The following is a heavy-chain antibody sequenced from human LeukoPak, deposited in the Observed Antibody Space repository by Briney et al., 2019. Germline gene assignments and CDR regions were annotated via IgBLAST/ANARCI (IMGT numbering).Heavy chain of an antibody. J-gene: IGHJ4*02. CDR3: AKGDDYVWGSYRYGYYFDY. CDR1: GFTFSSYA. Sequence: GGSLRLSCAASGFTFSSYAMSWVRQAPGNGLEWVSAISGSGGSTYYADSVKGRFTISRDNSKNTLYLQMNSLRAEDTAVYYCAKGDDYVWGSYRYGYYFDYWGQGTLVTVSS. CDR2: ISGSGGST. V-gene: IGHV3-23*01. D-gene: IGHD3-16*02.